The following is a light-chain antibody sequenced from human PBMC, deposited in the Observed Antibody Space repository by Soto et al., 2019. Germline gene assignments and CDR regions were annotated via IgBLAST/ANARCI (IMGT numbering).Light chain of an antibody. CDR3: SSHTRSSTYV. Sequence: QSALTQPASVSGSPGQSITISCTGTSSDVGAYNYVSWYQQHPVKAPKLIIYEVNNRPSGVSNRFSGSKSGNTASLIISGLQAEDEADYYCSSHTRSSTYVFGTGTKLTVL. CDR2: EVN. CDR1: SSDVGAYNY. V-gene: IGLV2-14*01. J-gene: IGLJ1*01.